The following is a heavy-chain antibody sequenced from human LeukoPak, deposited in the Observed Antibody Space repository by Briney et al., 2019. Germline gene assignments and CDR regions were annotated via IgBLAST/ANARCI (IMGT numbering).Heavy chain of an antibody. CDR3: ASANTIFGVRTYNWFDP. Sequence: SETLSLTCTVSGGSISSSSYYWGWIRRPPGKGLEWIGSIYYSGSTYYNPSLKSRVTISVDTSKNQFSLKLSSVTAADTAVYYCASANTIFGVRTYNWFDPWGQGTLVTVSS. V-gene: IGHV4-39*07. CDR1: GGSISSSSYY. D-gene: IGHD3-3*01. CDR2: IYYSGST. J-gene: IGHJ5*02.